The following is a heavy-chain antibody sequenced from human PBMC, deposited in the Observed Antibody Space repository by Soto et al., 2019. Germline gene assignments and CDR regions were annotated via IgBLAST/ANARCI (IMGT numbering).Heavy chain of an antibody. CDR3: ARDLSPYQTNWYCDL. J-gene: IGHJ2*01. V-gene: IGHV3-7*01. D-gene: IGHD2-21*01. Sequence: EVQLVESGGGLVQPGGSLRLSCAASGFTFSSYWMSWVRQAPGKGLEWVANIKQDGSEKYYVDSVKGRFTISRDHAKNSLYLQMNSLRAEDTAVYYCARDLSPYQTNWYCDLWGRGTPVTVSS. CDR2: IKQDGSEK. CDR1: GFTFSSYW.